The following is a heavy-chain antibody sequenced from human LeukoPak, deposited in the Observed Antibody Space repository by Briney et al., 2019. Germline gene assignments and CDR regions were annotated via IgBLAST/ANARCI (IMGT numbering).Heavy chain of an antibody. CDR1: DFNGFTFSSYT. J-gene: IGHJ6*03. V-gene: IGHV3-21*01. CDR2: ISGTSTYI. Sequence: PGGSLKLSCNASDFNGFTFSSYTMNWVRQAPGKGLEWVSSISGTSTYIHYGRSVRGRFTISRDNAKNTLYLLMNGLTVEDTGIYYCAKGPGYMDVWGLGTTVTVSS. CDR3: AKGPGYMDV.